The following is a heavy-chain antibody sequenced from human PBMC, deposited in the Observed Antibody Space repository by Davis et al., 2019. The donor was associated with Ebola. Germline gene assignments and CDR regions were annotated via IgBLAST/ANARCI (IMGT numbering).Heavy chain of an antibody. D-gene: IGHD1-26*01. CDR1: GFPLSSYS. V-gene: IGHV3-48*02. J-gene: IGHJ6*03. CDR3: ARDRVGATAYYYYYMDV. Sequence: LSLTCAASGFPLSSYSMNWVRQAPGKGLEWVSYISGSSNTIYYADSVKGRFTISRDNAKNSLYLQMNSLRDEDTAVYYCARDRVGATAYYYYYMDVWGKGTTVTVSS. CDR2: ISGSSNTI.